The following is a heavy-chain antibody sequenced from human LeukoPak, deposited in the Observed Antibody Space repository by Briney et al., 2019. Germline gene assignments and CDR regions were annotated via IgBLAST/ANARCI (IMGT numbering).Heavy chain of an antibody. CDR3: ARGAGYNYPYYFDY. D-gene: IGHD5-24*01. CDR1: GFTVSSNY. V-gene: IGHV3-53*01. Sequence: GGSLRLSCAASGFTVSSNYMSWVRQAPGKGLEWVSVIYGGGNIYYADSVKGRFTISRDNSKNTLYLQMNSLRAEDTAVYYRARGAGYNYPYYFDYWGQGTLVTVSS. CDR2: IYGGGNI. J-gene: IGHJ4*02.